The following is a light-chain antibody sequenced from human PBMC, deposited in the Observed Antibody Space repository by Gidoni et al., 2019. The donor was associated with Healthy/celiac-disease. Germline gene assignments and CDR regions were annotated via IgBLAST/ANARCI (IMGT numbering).Light chain of an antibody. CDR3: QQYYTTPLT. CDR2: CAS. V-gene: IGKV4-1*01. J-gene: IGKJ4*01. CDR1: QSVLYSSKNKNY. Sequence: DIVMTQSPDSLPVSLGERATINCKSSQSVLYSSKNKNYLAWYQQTPEQPPQLLIYCASTRDSGVPERFSGSGAGTDFTLTISGLQAEDGAVYYSQQYYTTPLTFGGGTKVEIK.